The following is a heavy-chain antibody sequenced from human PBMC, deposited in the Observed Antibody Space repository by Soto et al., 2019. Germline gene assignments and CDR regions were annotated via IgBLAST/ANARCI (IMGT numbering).Heavy chain of an antibody. CDR1: GYIFNSFG. Sequence: ASVKVSCKASGYIFNSFGISWVRQAPGQGLEWMGWISAYTGNTKYAQNFQGRVTMTTDTSTSTAYMELRSLRSDDTAVYYCARARYDSSSRLFDYWGQGTLITVSS. V-gene: IGHV1-18*01. CDR3: ARARYDSSSRLFDY. J-gene: IGHJ4*02. CDR2: ISAYTGNT. D-gene: IGHD3-22*01.